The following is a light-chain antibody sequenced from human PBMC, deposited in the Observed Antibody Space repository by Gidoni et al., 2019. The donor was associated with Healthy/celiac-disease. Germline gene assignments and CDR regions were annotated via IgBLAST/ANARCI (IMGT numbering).Light chain of an antibody. CDR2: GAS. CDR1: QRVSSN. J-gene: IGKJ4*01. CDR3: QQYNNWPPLT. V-gene: IGKV3-15*01. Sequence: EIVRTQSPATLSVAPGERATLSCRASQRVSSNLAWYQQKPGQAPRLLIYGASTRATGIPARFSGSGSGTEFTLTISSLQSEDFAVYYCQQYNNWPPLTFGGGTKVEI.